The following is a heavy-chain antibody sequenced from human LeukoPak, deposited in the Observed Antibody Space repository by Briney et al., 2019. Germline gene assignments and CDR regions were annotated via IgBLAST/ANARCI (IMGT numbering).Heavy chain of an antibody. CDR2: ISAYNGNT. CDR3: ARGGPWGYSYGRARMDV. D-gene: IGHD5-18*01. Sequence: ASVTDSCKASGYTFTSYGISWVRQAPGQGLEWMGWISAYNGNTNYPQKLQGRVTMTTDTPTSTAYMELRSVRSDGTAVYCCARGGPWGYSYGRARMDVWGKGTTVTVSS. J-gene: IGHJ6*04. CDR1: GYTFTSYG. V-gene: IGHV1-18*04.